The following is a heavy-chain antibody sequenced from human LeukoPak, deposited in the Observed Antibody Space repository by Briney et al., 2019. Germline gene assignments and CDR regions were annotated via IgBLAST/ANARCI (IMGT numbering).Heavy chain of an antibody. V-gene: IGHV4-4*07. D-gene: IGHD3-22*01. J-gene: IGHJ4*02. Sequence: PSETLSLTCTVSGGSISSYYWSWIRQPAGKGLEWIGRIYTSGSTNYNPSLKSRVTMSVDTSKNQFSLKLSSVTAADTAVYYCARLSYYDSSGDWDYWGQGTLVTVSS. CDR3: ARLSYYDSSGDWDY. CDR1: GGSISSYY. CDR2: IYTSGST.